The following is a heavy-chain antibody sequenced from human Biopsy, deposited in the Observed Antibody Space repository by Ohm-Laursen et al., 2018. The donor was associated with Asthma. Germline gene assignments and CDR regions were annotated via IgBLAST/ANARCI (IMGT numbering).Heavy chain of an antibody. CDR1: GFSFSSYG. Sequence: SLRLSCAASGFSFSSYGMHWVRQTPGKGLEWVAVIPFDGTNKYYADSVKGRFTISRDNSQNTLSLEMNSLRVEDTAVYYCARDLRSDNWNPWGMDVWGLGTTVTVAS. CDR2: IPFDGTNK. V-gene: IGHV3-30*03. D-gene: IGHD1-20*01. CDR3: ARDLRSDNWNPWGMDV. J-gene: IGHJ6*02.